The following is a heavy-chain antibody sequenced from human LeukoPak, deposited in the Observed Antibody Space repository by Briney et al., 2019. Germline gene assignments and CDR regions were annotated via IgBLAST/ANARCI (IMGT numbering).Heavy chain of an antibody. D-gene: IGHD3-22*01. CDR2: IYYRST. CDR3: ARHYDNHGYYYAPFDY. V-gene: IGHV4-59*08. Sequence: KPSETLSLTCTVPAGSTSSYYWTWIRQPPGKGLEWIGYIYYRSTNYNPSLKSRVTISIDTSTSQLSLKLSSVTAAATAVYYCARHYDNHGYYYAPFDYWGQGTLVTVSS. J-gene: IGHJ4*02. CDR1: AGSTSSYY.